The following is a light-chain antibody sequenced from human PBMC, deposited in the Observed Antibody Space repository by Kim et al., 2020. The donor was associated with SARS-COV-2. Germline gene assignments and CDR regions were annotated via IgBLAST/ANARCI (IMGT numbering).Light chain of an antibody. J-gene: IGLJ2*01. Sequence: VSTGQKASITCSGEKLGDKYACWYQQKPGQSPVLVIFQDSKRPSGIPERFSGSNSGNTATLTISGTQAMDEADYYCQAWDSSTVVFGGGTQLTVL. CDR2: QDS. CDR1: KLGDKY. V-gene: IGLV3-1*01. CDR3: QAWDSSTVV.